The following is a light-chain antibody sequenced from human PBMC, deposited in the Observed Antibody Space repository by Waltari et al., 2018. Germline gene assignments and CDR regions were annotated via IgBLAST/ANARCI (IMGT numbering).Light chain of an antibody. V-gene: IGKV3-20*01. CDR3: QQYGSPYT. CDR2: GAS. CDR1: QTVSNNF. Sequence: EIVLTQSPGTLSLSPGEKATLSCRASQTVSNNFLAWYQQKPGQGPRLLIYGASSRAIGIPDRFSGSGSGTDFTLTISRLEPEDFAVYHCQQYGSPYTFGQGTKLEIK. J-gene: IGKJ2*01.